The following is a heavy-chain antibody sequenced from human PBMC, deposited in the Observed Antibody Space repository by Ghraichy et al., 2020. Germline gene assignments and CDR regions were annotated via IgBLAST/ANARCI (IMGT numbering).Heavy chain of an antibody. J-gene: IGHJ4*02. Sequence: SETLSLTCTVSGGSISSYYWSWIRQPPGKGLEWIGYIYYSGRTNYNPSLKSRVTISVDTSKNQFSLKLSSVTAADTAVYYCARDRDNWNYWGQGTLVTVSS. CDR3: ARDRDNWNY. CDR2: IYYSGRT. D-gene: IGHD1-20*01. CDR1: GGSISSYY. V-gene: IGHV4-59*01.